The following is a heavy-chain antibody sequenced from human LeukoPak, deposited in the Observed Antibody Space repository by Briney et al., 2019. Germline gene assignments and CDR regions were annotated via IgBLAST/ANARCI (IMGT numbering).Heavy chain of an antibody. Sequence: SETLSLTCTVSGGSISSSSYYWGWIRQPPGKGLEWVGSIYYSGSTYYNPSLKSRVTISVDTSKNQFSLKLSSVTAADTAVYYCASSVIAVAGTSSDYWGQGTLVTVSS. CDR2: IYYSGST. V-gene: IGHV4-39*07. CDR1: GGSISSSSYY. D-gene: IGHD6-19*01. J-gene: IGHJ4*02. CDR3: ASSVIAVAGTSSDY.